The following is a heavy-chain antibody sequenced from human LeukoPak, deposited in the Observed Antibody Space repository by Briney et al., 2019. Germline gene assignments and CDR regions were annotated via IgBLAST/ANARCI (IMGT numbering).Heavy chain of an antibody. D-gene: IGHD3-10*01. CDR3: ARWDPTYGLAAPITSNYY. CDR2: INPNTGGT. CDR1: GYTFTGYY. Sequence: GASVKVSCKASGYTFTGYYMHWVRQAPGQGLEWMGWINPNTGGTNYAQKLQGRVTMTRDTSITTAYMELSRLTSDDTAFYYCARWDPTYGLAAPITSNYYWGQGTLVTVSS. J-gene: IGHJ4*02. V-gene: IGHV1-2*02.